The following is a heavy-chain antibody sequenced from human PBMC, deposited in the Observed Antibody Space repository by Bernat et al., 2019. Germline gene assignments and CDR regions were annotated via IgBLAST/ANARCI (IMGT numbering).Heavy chain of an antibody. Sequence: EVQLLESGGGLVQPGGSLRLSCAASGFTFSSFAMSWVRQAPGKGLEWVSVISGTGGATYSTSSVKGRFTISRDNSKNTLSLQMNSLRAEDTAKYYCAKGAGGDYERVWGQGTTVTVSS. CDR1: GFTFSSFA. CDR2: ISGTGGAT. J-gene: IGHJ6*02. D-gene: IGHD4-17*01. CDR3: AKGAGGDYERV. V-gene: IGHV3-23*01.